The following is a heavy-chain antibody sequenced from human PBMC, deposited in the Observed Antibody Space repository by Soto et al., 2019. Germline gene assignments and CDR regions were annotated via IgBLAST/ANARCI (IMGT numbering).Heavy chain of an antibody. CDR3: ARGGAATSGVGYYYGMDV. CDR2: ISYDGSNK. V-gene: IGHV3-30-3*01. J-gene: IGHJ6*02. Sequence: QVQLVESGGGVVQPGRSLRLSCAASGFTFSSCAMHWVRQAPGKGLEWVAVISYDGSNKYYADSVKGRFTISRDNSKNTLYLQMNSLRAEDTAVYYCARGGAATSGVGYYYGMDVWGQGTTVTVSS. CDR1: GFTFSSCA. D-gene: IGHD6-25*01.